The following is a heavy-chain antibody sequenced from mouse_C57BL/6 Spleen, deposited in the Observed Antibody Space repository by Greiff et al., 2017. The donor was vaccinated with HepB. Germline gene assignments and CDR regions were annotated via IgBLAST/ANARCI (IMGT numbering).Heavy chain of an antibody. CDR2: IYPSDSET. Sequence: QVQLKQPGAELVRPGSSVKLSCKASGYTFTSYWMDWVKQRPGQGLEWIGNIYPSDSETHYNQKFKDKATLTVDKSSSTAYMQLSSLTSEDSAVYYCANDYDGVFAYWGQGTLVTVSA. J-gene: IGHJ3*01. D-gene: IGHD2-4*01. CDR1: GYTFTSYW. V-gene: IGHV1-61*01. CDR3: ANDYDGVFAY.